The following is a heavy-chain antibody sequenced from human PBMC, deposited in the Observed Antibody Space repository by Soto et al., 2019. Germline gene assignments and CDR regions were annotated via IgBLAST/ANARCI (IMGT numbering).Heavy chain of an antibody. D-gene: IGHD3-22*01. Sequence: LRLSCAASGFTFSSYAITWVRQAPGKGLEWVSTISGNGGTTYYADSVKGRFTFSRDNSKNTLYLQMSSLRAEDTAVYYCAKVFYYYDSSGYYYFDYWGQGTLVTAPQ. CDR1: GFTFSSYA. V-gene: IGHV3-23*01. J-gene: IGHJ4*02. CDR2: ISGNGGTT. CDR3: AKVFYYYDSSGYYYFDY.